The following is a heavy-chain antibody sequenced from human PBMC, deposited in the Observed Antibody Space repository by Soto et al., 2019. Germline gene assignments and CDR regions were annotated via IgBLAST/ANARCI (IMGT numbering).Heavy chain of an antibody. CDR3: ARDHDFWSGSVFDP. V-gene: IGHV7-4-1*01. J-gene: IGHJ5*02. D-gene: IGHD3-3*01. CDR2: INTNTGNP. CDR1: GYTFTSYA. Sequence: ASVKVSCKASGYTFTSYAMNLVRQAPGQGLEWMGWINTNTGNPTYAQGFTGRFVFSLDTSVSTAYLQICSLKAEDTAVYYCARDHDFWSGSVFDPWGQGTLVTVSS.